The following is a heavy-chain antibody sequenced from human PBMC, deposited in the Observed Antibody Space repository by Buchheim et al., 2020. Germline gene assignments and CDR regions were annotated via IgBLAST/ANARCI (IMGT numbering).Heavy chain of an antibody. Sequence: QLQLQESGSGLVKPSQTLSLTCAVSGASISSGGYSWSWIRQPPGKGLEWIGYIYHSGSTYYNPSLKSRVTISVDRSKNQFSLKLSSVTAADTAVYYCARMGVRGVISGFFDYWGQGTL. J-gene: IGHJ4*02. CDR1: GASISSGGYS. CDR3: ARMGVRGVISGFFDY. D-gene: IGHD3-10*01. CDR2: IYHSGST. V-gene: IGHV4-30-2*01.